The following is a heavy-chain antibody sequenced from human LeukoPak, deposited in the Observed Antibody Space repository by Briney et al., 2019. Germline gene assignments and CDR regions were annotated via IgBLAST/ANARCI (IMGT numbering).Heavy chain of an antibody. CDR1: GGSISSYY. D-gene: IGHD2-8*01. V-gene: IGHV4-4*07. Sequence: PSETLSLTCTVSGGSISSYYWSWIRQPAGKGLEWIGRIYTSGSTNYNPSLKSRVTMTVDTSKNQSSLKLSSVTAADTAVYYCVRDRTTGLCADWGQGTLVTVSS. CDR3: VRDRTTGLCAD. CDR2: IYTSGST. J-gene: IGHJ4*02.